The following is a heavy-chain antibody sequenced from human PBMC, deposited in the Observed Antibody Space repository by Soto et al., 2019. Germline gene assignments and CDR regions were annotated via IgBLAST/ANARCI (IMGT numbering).Heavy chain of an antibody. CDR1: GFTFSSYS. J-gene: IGHJ1*01. D-gene: IGHD6-13*01. V-gene: IGHV3-48*01. Sequence: GVSLRLSCGASGFTFSSYSMNLVRQAPGQGLEWVSYISSSSSTIYYADSVKGRFTISRDNAKNSLYLQMNSLRAEDTAVYYCARDLMGIAAAGRYFQHWGQGTLVTVSS. CDR3: ARDLMGIAAAGRYFQH. CDR2: ISSSSSTI.